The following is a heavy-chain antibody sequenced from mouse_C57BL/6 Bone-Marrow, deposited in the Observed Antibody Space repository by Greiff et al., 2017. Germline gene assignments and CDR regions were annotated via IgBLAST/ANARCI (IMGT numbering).Heavy chain of an antibody. CDR1: GYTFTSYG. D-gene: IGHD4-1*01. V-gene: IGHV1-81*01. J-gene: IGHJ2*01. Sequence: QVQLKESGAELARPGASVKLSCKASGYTFTSYGISWVKQRTGQGLEWIGEISPRSGSHYSNEKFKGKATLTADKSSSTAYMELSRLTSEASAFYFCSRTIWDNFDYWGQGTTLTVSS. CDR3: SRTIWDNFDY. CDR2: ISPRSGSH.